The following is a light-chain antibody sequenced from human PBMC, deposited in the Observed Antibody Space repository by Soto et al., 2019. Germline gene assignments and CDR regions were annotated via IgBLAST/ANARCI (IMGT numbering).Light chain of an antibody. CDR2: TAS. CDR1: QAISNF. Sequence: DIQLTQSPSFLSASVGDRVTITCRASQAISNFLAWYQQKPGKVPKLLIHTASILQSGVPSRFSGSGSGTEFTLTISSLQPEDFATYYCQHRHSYPITFGQGTRLEIK. J-gene: IGKJ5*01. V-gene: IGKV1-9*01. CDR3: QHRHSYPIT.